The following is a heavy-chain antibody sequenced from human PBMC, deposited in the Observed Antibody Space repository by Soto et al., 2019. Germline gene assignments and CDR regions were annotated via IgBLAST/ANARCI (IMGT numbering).Heavy chain of an antibody. D-gene: IGHD3-22*01. CDR1: GGSISSGDYY. CDR3: ARDYYDSSGSYRYFDY. Sequence: SETLSLTCTVSGGSISSGDYYWSWIRQPPGKGLEWIGYIYYSGSTYYNPSLKSRVTISLDTSKNLFSLRLNSVTAADTAVYYCARDYYDSSGSYRYFDYWGQGALVTVSS. CDR2: IYYSGST. V-gene: IGHV4-30-4*01. J-gene: IGHJ4*02.